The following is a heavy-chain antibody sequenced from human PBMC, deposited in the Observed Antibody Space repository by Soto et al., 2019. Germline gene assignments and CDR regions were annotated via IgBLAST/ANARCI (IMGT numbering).Heavy chain of an antibody. CDR1: GFTFSAYA. J-gene: IGHJ4*02. D-gene: IGHD4-17*01. Sequence: GGSLRLSCEASGFTFSAYAMSWVRQAPGKGLEWVSAISGSGGSTYYADSVKGRFTISRDNSKNTLYLRMNSLRAEDTAVYYCAKDHDYGGPIDYWGQGTLVTVSS. V-gene: IGHV3-23*01. CDR3: AKDHDYGGPIDY. CDR2: ISGSGGST.